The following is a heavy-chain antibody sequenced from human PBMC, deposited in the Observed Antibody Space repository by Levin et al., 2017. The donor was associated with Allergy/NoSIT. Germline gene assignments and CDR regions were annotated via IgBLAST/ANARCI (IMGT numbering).Heavy chain of an antibody. CDR3: ARGHTGIAAAGTPGFDP. CDR2: IYYSGST. Sequence: SQTLSLTCTVSGGSISSGGYYWSWIRQHPGKGLEWIGYIYYSGSTYYNPSLKSRVTISVDTSKNQFSLKLSSVTAADTAVYYCARGHTGIAAAGTPGFDPWGQGTLVTVSS. CDR1: GGSISSGGYY. D-gene: IGHD6-13*01. V-gene: IGHV4-31*03. J-gene: IGHJ5*02.